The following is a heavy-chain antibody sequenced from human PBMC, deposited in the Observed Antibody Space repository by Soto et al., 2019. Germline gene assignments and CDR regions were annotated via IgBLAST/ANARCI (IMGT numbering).Heavy chain of an antibody. CDR3: ARDLIAARPRYYYYGMDV. CDR1: GFTFSSYA. J-gene: IGHJ6*02. D-gene: IGHD6-6*01. Sequence: QAGGSLRLSCAASGFTFSSYAMHWVRQAPGKGLEWVAVISYDGSNKYYADSVKGRFTISRDNSKNTLYLQMNSLRAEDTAVYYCARDLIAARPRYYYYGMDVWGQGTTVTVSS. CDR2: ISYDGSNK. V-gene: IGHV3-30-3*01.